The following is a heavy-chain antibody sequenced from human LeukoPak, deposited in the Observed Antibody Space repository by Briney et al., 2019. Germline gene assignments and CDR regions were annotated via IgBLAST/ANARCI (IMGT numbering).Heavy chain of an antibody. CDR1: GSSITSANFY. V-gene: IGHV4-61*02. D-gene: IGHD6-6*01. Sequence: SETLSLTRTVSGSSITSANFYWSWIRQPAGKGLEWIGRIYTSGSTSYNPSLESRVIISVDTSKNQFSLNLNSVTAADTAVYYCARGGGSSPSYWGQGTLVTVSS. CDR3: ARGGGSSPSY. J-gene: IGHJ4*02. CDR2: IYTSGST.